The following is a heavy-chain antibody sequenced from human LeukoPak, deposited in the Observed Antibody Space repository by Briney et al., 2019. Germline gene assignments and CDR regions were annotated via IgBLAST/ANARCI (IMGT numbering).Heavy chain of an antibody. D-gene: IGHD3-22*01. V-gene: IGHV3-23*01. J-gene: IGHJ3*02. CDR2: ISGSGGTT. CDR3: ASGIVVVATDAFDI. CDR1: GFTFSNYG. Sequence: GGTLRLSCAASGFTFSNYGMSWVRQAPGKGLEWVSIISGSGGTTYYADSVKGRFTISRDNSKNTLYLQMNSLRAEDTAVYYCASGIVVVATDAFDIWGQGTMVTVSS.